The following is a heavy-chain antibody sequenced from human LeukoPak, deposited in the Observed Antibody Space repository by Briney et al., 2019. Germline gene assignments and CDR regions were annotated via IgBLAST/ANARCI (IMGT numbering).Heavy chain of an antibody. Sequence: SETLSLTFTVSGGSITPNFWSWVRQPPGKGLEWIGYIYYTGSTIYNPSVKSRVTISVDTSKNQFSLRLSSVTAADTAVYYCARRPSGFDPWGQGTLVTVSS. J-gene: IGHJ5*02. CDR1: GGSITPNF. V-gene: IGHV4-59*12. D-gene: IGHD3-10*01. CDR2: IYYTGST. CDR3: ARRPSGFDP.